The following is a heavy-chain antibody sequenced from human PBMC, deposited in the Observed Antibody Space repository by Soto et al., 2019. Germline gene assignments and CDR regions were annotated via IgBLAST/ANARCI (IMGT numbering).Heavy chain of an antibody. D-gene: IGHD3-3*01. CDR3: ARGGGVGVAGSAAFDM. Sequence: QLHLVQSGAVVKKPGASVTVSCSASGYPVTAYYMHCVRQAPGRGLEWMGGINPATGAAKYTQTLQGRVNVTRDTSTSTGLMELSGLTTGGTAVFFCARGGGVGVAGSAAFDMWGQGTLVTVSS. CDR2: INPATGAA. V-gene: IGHV1-2*02. J-gene: IGHJ3*02. CDR1: GYPVTAYY.